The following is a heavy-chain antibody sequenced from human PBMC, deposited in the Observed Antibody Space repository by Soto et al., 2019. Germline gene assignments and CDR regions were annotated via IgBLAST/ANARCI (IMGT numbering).Heavy chain of an antibody. CDR1: GFTFINYV. V-gene: IGHV3-33*01. CDR3: ARDGADTYVPDY. Sequence: PGGSLKLSCAASGFTFINYVVHWVRQAPGKGLEWVAVIWYDGSNINYEDSVKGRFTISRDNSKNTLYLQMNNLRVEDTAVYYCARDGADTYVPDYWGQGTLVTVSS. D-gene: IGHD6-19*01. CDR2: IWYDGSNI. J-gene: IGHJ4*02.